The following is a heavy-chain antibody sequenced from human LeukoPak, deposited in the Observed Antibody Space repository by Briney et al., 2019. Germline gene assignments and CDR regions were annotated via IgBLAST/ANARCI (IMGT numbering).Heavy chain of an antibody. J-gene: IGHJ5*02. Sequence: ASVKVSCKASGYSFTSYGISWVRQAPGQGLEWMGWISAYNGNTNYAQKLQGRVTMTTDTSTSTAYMELRSLRSDDTAVYYCARDLSELRFLEWLSHDNWFDPWGQGTLVTVSS. CDR2: ISAYNGNT. CDR3: ARDLSELRFLEWLSHDNWFDP. V-gene: IGHV1-18*01. CDR1: GYSFTSYG. D-gene: IGHD3-3*01.